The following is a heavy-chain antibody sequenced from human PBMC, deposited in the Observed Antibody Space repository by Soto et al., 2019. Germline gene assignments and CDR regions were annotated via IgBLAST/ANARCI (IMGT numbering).Heavy chain of an antibody. J-gene: IGHJ4*02. CDR1: GGSISNHY. V-gene: IGHV4-59*11. D-gene: IGHD7-27*01. Sequence: QVQLQESGPGLVKPSETLSLTCSVSGGSISNHYWSWIRHPPGKGLEWIGYIYYNGNTNYNPSLKRRVTMSVDTSRNQISLKLTTVTAADTAVYYCTRANWYSEYWGQGTLVTVSS. CDR3: TRANWYSEY. CDR2: IYYNGNT.